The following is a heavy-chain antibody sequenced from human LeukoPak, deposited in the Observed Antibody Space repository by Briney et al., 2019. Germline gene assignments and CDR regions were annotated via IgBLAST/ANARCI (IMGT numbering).Heavy chain of an antibody. CDR3: TRDRIQGDY. CDR1: GFTFGDYA. CDR2: IRSKAYGGTT. V-gene: IGHV3-49*04. D-gene: IGHD5-18*01. Sequence: PGGSLRLSCTASGFTFGDYAMSWVRQAPGKGLEWVGFIRSKAYGGTTEYAASVEGRFTISRDDSKSIAYLQMNSLKTEDTAVYYCTRDRIQGDYWGQGTLVTVSS. J-gene: IGHJ4*02.